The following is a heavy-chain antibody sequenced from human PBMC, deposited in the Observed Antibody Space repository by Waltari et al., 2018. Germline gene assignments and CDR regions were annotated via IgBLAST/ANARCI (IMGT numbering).Heavy chain of an antibody. V-gene: IGHV1-69*13. Sequence: QLVQSGAEVKKPGSSVIVSCKASGGTFNSFALSWVRQAPGQGLEWMGGIIPRFNTPTYALMFEGRLTVTADESTSTAYMELNSLRSEDSALYYCATRIPSDHSGSFYYYGMDVWGQGTTVTVSS. J-gene: IGHJ6*02. CDR3: ATRIPSDHSGSFYYYGMDV. CDR2: IIPRFNTP. D-gene: IGHD6-6*01. CDR1: GGTFNSFA.